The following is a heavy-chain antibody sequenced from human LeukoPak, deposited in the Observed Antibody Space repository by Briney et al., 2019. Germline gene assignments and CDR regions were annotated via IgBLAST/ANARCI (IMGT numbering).Heavy chain of an antibody. D-gene: IGHD3-10*01. CDR3: AREGGPNYYGSGRTYYYYYMDV. J-gene: IGHJ6*03. CDR2: ISSSGSTI. CDR1: GFTFDDYA. Sequence: GGSLRLSCAASGFTFDDYAMHWVRQAPGKGLEWVSYISSSGSTIYYADSVKGRFTISRDNAKNSLFLQMNSLRAEDKAVYYCAREGGPNYYGSGRTYYYYYMDVWGKGTTVTISS. V-gene: IGHV3-48*03.